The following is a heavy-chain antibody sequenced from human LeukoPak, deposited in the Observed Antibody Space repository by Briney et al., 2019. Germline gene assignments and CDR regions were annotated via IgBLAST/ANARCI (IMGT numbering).Heavy chain of an antibody. V-gene: IGHV4-38-2*02. CDR1: GYSISSGYY. CDR3: ARGGGVDLLYGDYHY. J-gene: IGHJ4*02. CDR2: IYHSGST. D-gene: IGHD4-17*01. Sequence: PSETLSLTCTVSGYSISSGYYWGWIRQPPGKGLEWIGSIYHSGSTYYNPSLKSRVTISVDTSKNQFSLKLSSVTAADTAVYYCARGGGVDLLYGDYHYWGQGTLVTVSS.